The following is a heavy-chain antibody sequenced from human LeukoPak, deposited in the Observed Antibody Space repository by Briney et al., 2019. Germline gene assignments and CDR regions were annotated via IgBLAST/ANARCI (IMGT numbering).Heavy chain of an antibody. CDR2: IIPIFATT. D-gene: IGHD3-22*01. J-gene: IGHJ4*02. CDR1: GGTFSSSA. V-gene: IGHV1-69*05. CDR3: ARDLGVERDYFDGNDYCSGGESH. Sequence: SVKVSCKASGGTFSSSAISWVRQAPRQGLEWMGGIIPIFATTYYAQKFEGRVTITTDESMSTAYMGLASLTSEDTAVYFCARDLGVERDYFDGNDYCSGGESHWGQGTLVTVSS.